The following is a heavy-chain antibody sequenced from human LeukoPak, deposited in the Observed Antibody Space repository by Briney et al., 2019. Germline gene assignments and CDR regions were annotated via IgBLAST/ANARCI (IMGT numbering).Heavy chain of an antibody. CDR2: IDHTGST. CDR1: GGTFRGYY. V-gene: IGHV4-34*01. J-gene: IGHJ5*02. D-gene: IGHD3-10*01. Sequence: SETLSLTCAVSGGTFRGYYWSWIRQPPGKGLAGIGEIDHTGSTNYNPSLESRVTLSVDTSKNQVSLNLNSLTAADTAVYYCARGLRFHVGSGNWFDLWGQGTLVTVSS. CDR3: ARGLRFHVGSGNWFDL.